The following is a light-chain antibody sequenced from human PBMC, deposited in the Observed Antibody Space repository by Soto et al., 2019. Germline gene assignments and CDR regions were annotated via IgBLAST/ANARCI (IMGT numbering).Light chain of an antibody. CDR2: EVT. CDR1: SSDVGYYDY. CDR3: SSYAGGTNFV. Sequence: QSVLTQPPSASGSPGQSVTISCTGTSSDVGYYDYVSWYQHHPGKAPKLVIYEVTKRPSGVPDRVSASKSGNTASLTVSGLRAEDEADYYCSSYAGGTNFVFGSGTKLTVL. V-gene: IGLV2-8*01. J-gene: IGLJ1*01.